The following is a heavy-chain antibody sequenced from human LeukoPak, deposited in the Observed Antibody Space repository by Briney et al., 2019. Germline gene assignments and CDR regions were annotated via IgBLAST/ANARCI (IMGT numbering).Heavy chain of an antibody. V-gene: IGHV1-3*01. CDR1: GYTFTSHA. J-gene: IGHJ5*02. D-gene: IGHD3-22*01. CDR3: AIVVVTGDWFDP. CDR2: INAGNGNT. Sequence: ASVKVSCKASGYTFTSHAMHWVRQAPGQRLEWMGWINAGNGNTKYSQKFQGRVTITRDTSASTAYMELSSLRSEDTAVYYCAIVVVTGDWFDPWGQGTLVTVSS.